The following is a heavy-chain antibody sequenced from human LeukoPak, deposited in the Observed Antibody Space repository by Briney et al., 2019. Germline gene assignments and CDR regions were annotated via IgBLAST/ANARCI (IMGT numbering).Heavy chain of an antibody. CDR2: ISSSGHST. V-gene: IGHV3-23*01. CDR3: SGQYSSSSVVDY. Sequence: GGSLRLSCAASGFTFSSYAMSWVRQAPGKGLEWVSSISSSGHSTYYADSVKGRFTISRDNSKNTLNVQMNSLRAEDTAIYYCSGQYSSSSVVDYWGQGTLVTVSS. D-gene: IGHD6-6*01. CDR1: GFTFSSYA. J-gene: IGHJ4*02.